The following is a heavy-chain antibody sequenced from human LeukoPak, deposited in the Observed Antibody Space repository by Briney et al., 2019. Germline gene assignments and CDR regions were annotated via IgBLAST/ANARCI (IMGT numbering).Heavy chain of an antibody. CDR1: AYTFTSYD. J-gene: IGHJ4*02. D-gene: IGHD6-6*01. CDR3: ARGYSSSSGGNY. CDR2: MNPNSGNT. V-gene: IGHV1-8*01. Sequence: ASVTVSRKASAYTFTSYDINWVRQAPGQGLEWMGWMNPNSGNTGYAQKFQGRVTMTRNTSISTAYMELCSVKSEDRAEYYCARGYSSSSGGNYWVQGTLVTVSS.